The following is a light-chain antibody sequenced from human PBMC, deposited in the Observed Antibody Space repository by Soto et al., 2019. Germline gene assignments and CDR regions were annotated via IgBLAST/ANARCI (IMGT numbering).Light chain of an antibody. CDR1: QSVSSSY. CDR3: QQYGSSPGT. CDR2: GAS. Sequence: EIVLTQSPGTLSLSPGERATLSCRASQSVSSSYLASYQQKPGQAPRLLIYGASSRATGIPDRLSGSGSGTAFTLTISRLEPEDFAVYYCQQYGSSPGTFGQGTKVEIK. J-gene: IGKJ1*01. V-gene: IGKV3-20*01.